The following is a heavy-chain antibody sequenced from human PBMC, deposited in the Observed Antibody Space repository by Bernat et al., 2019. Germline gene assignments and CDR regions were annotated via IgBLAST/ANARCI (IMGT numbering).Heavy chain of an antibody. CDR2: ISSSSSTI. V-gene: IGHV3-48*02. D-gene: IGHD6-19*01. J-gene: IGHJ3*02. CDR1: GFTFSSYS. CDR3: ARTQNGIAVAGAFGAFDI. Sequence: EVQLVESGGGLVQPGGSLRLSCAASGFTFSSYSMNWVRQAPGKGPEWVSYISSSSSTIYYADSVKGRFTISRDNAKNSLYLQMNSLRDEDTAVYYCARTQNGIAVAGAFGAFDIWGQGTMVTVSS.